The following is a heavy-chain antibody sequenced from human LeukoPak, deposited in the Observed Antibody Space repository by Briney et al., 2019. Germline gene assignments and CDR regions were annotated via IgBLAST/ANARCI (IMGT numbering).Heavy chain of an antibody. CDR2: INHSGST. CDR1: GGSFSGYY. V-gene: IGHV4-34*01. J-gene: IGHJ4*02. D-gene: IGHD3-3*01. CDR3: ARGLNDSWTGENY. Sequence: SETLSLTCAVYGGSFSGYYWSWIRQPPGEGLEWIGEINHSGSTNYNPSLKSRVTISVDTSKSQFSLKVRYVTAADTAVYYCARGLNDSWTGENYWGQGTLVTVSS.